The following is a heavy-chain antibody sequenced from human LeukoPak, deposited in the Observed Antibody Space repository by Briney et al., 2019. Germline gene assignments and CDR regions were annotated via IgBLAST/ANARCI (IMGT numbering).Heavy chain of an antibody. CDR1: GYSISSGIYY. V-gene: IGHV4-39*01. CDR3: AAGFDY. Sequence: SETLSLTCAVSGYSISSGIYYWGWIRQPPGKGLEWVGSVFYGGSTYYNPSLKSRVTISVDTSKNQFSLQLSFLTAADTAMYYCAAGFDYWGQGTLVTVSS. CDR2: VFYGGST. J-gene: IGHJ4*02.